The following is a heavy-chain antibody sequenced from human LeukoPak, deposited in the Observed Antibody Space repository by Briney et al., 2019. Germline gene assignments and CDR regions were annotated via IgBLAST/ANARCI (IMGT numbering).Heavy chain of an antibody. Sequence: SETLSLTCSVSGDSISSDYWSWIRQPPGKGLEWIGYIYYSGSTYYNPSLKSRVTISVDTSKNQFSLKLSSVTAADTAVYYCARGPITMIAGPTYYFDYWGQGTLVTVSS. V-gene: IGHV4-30-4*08. D-gene: IGHD3-22*01. CDR2: IYYSGST. CDR3: ARGPITMIAGPTYYFDY. CDR1: GDSISSDY. J-gene: IGHJ4*02.